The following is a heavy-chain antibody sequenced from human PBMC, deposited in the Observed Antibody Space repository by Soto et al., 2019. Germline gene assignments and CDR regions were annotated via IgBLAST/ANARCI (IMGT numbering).Heavy chain of an antibody. Sequence: QVQVVESGGGVVQPGGSLRVSCAASGFTFSSYGIHWVRQAPGKGLEWVAVIWYDGSEKYYADSVKGRFTISRDNSKNTLHLQMNSLRVEDTAVYYCARGAGATVPYYFDYWGQGTLVTVSS. CDR3: ARGAGATVPYYFDY. J-gene: IGHJ4*02. D-gene: IGHD1-26*01. V-gene: IGHV3-33*01. CDR2: IWYDGSEK. CDR1: GFTFSSYG.